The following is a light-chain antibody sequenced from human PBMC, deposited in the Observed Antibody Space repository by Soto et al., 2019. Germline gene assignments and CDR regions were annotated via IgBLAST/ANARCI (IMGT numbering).Light chain of an antibody. Sequence: QSALTQPASVSGSPGQSNTISCTGTSSDVGTYNLVSWYQQHPGNAPKLMIYEGNKRPSGVSNRFSGSKSGNTASLTISGLQAEDEGDYYCSSFVGSGTYVVFGGGTKLTVL. CDR1: SSDVGTYNL. CDR2: EGN. CDR3: SSFVGSGTYVV. J-gene: IGLJ2*01. V-gene: IGLV2-23*01.